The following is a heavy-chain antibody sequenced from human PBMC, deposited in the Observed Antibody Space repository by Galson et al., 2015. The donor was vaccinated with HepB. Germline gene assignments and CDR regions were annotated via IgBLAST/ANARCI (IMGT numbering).Heavy chain of an antibody. CDR2: IKPDGSDT. CDR3: ARDPEAGALDY. Sequence: SLRLSCAVSGLTFNHKWLTWVRQAPERGLEWVALIKPDGSDTDYVDSVKGRFIISRDNAKNSLYLQMNSLRVEDTAVYYCARDPEAGALDYWGHGTRVTVTS. D-gene: IGHD6-19*01. V-gene: IGHV3-7*01. CDR1: GLTFNHKW. J-gene: IGHJ4*01.